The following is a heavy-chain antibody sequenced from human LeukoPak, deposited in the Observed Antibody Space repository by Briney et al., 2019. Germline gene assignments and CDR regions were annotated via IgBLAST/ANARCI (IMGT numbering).Heavy chain of an antibody. CDR1: GGSFSGYY. CDR2: INHSGST. V-gene: IGHV4-34*01. J-gene: IGHJ4*02. CDR3: AMATAEGYFDY. D-gene: IGHD5-12*01. Sequence: SETLSLPCAVSGGSFSGYYWSWIRQPPGKGLEWIGEINHSGSTNYNPSLKSRVTISVDTSKNQFSLKLSSVTAADTAVYYCAMATAEGYFDYWGQGTLVTVSS.